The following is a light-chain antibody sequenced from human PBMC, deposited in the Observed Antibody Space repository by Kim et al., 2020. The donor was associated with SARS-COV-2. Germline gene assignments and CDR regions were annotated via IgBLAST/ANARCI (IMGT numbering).Light chain of an antibody. CDR3: QSYDNSLSGWV. J-gene: IGLJ3*02. Sequence: GVTISCTGSSSNIGAGYDVHWYQQLPGTAPKLIIYGNSNRPSGVPDRFSGSKSGTSASLAITGLQAEDEADYYCQSYDNSLSGWVFGGGTQLTVL. CDR2: GNS. V-gene: IGLV1-40*01. CDR1: SSNIGAGYD.